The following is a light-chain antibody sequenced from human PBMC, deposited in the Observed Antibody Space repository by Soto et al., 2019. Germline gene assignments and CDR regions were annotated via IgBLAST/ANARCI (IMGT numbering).Light chain of an antibody. Sequence: EIVMTQTPATLSVSPGERAALSCRASQSVSSNLAWYQQKPGQAPRLLIYGASTRATGIPARFSGSGSGTEFTITISSLQSEDFAVYYCQQYNNWPYTLGQGTRLEIK. J-gene: IGKJ5*01. CDR3: QQYNNWPYT. CDR2: GAS. CDR1: QSVSSN. V-gene: IGKV3-15*01.